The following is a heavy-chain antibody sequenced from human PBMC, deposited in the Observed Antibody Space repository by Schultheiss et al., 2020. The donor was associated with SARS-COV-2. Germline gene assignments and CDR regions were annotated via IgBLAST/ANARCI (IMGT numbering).Heavy chain of an antibody. CDR3: ARARAEQHLPFSWGPIPHPATWFDP. Sequence: GESLKISCAASGFTFRNYWMHWVRQIPGKGLVWVSRINSDGSASSYADSVQGRFTVSRDNAGNTLYLQMNNLRVEDTAIYYCARARAEQHLPFSWGPIPHPATWFDPWGQGALVTGSS. CDR2: INSDGSAS. J-gene: IGHJ5*02. CDR1: GFTFRNYW. V-gene: IGHV3-74*01. D-gene: IGHD6-13*01.